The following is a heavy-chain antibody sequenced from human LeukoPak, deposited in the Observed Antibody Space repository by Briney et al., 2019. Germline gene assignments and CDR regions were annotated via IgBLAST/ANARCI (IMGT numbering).Heavy chain of an antibody. J-gene: IGHJ4*02. CDR1: GYRFTSYW. CDR2: IYPGDSDT. V-gene: IGHV5-51*01. D-gene: IGHD4-17*01. Sequence: GESLKISFKGSGYRFTSYWIGWVRPMPGKGLEWMGIIYPGDSDTRYSPSFQGQVTISADKSISTAYLQWSSLKASDTAMYYCARQRDYGDYMAYFDYWGQGTLVTVSS. CDR3: ARQRDYGDYMAYFDY.